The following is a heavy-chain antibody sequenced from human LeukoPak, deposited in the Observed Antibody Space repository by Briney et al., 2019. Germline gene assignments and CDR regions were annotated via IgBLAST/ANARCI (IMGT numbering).Heavy chain of an antibody. D-gene: IGHD4-23*01. Sequence: SETLSLTCAVYGGSFSGYYWSWIRQPPGKGLEWIGEINHSGSTNYNPSLKSRVTISVDTSKNQFSLKLSSVTAADTAVYYCARWAGGNVDYWGQGTLVTVSS. CDR1: GGSFSGYY. J-gene: IGHJ4*02. CDR3: ARWAGGNVDY. CDR2: INHSGST. V-gene: IGHV4-34*01.